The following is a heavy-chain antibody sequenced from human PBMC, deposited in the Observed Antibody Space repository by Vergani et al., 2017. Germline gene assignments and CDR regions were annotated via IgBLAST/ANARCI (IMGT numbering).Heavy chain of an antibody. J-gene: IGHJ3*02. Sequence: QVQLQESGPGLVKPSETLSLTCTVPGGSISSHYWSWIRQPPGKGLEWIGYIYYSGSTNYNPSLKSRVTISVDTSKNQFSLKLSSVTAADTAVYYCARVATNDAFDIWGQGTMVTVSS. CDR3: ARVATNDAFDI. CDR2: IYYSGST. V-gene: IGHV4-59*11. D-gene: IGHD2-8*01. CDR1: GGSISSHY.